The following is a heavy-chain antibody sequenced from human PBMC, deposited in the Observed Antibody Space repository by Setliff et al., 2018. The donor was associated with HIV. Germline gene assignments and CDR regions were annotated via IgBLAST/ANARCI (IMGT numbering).Heavy chain of an antibody. CDR2: ISTYSDET. D-gene: IGHD3-10*01. Sequence: EASVKVSCKPSGYTFTTYGLSWVRQAPGQGLEWMGWISTYSDETSYAQKLQGRVTMTTDTSTSTAYMELRSLRSDDTAVYYCARAIGSGSYHYHYWGQGTLVTVSS. V-gene: IGHV1-18*01. CDR1: GYTFTTYG. CDR3: ARAIGSGSYHYHY. J-gene: IGHJ4*02.